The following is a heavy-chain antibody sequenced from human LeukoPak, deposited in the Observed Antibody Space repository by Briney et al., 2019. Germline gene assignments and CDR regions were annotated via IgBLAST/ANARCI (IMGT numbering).Heavy chain of an antibody. CDR2: ISGTGAGT. V-gene: IGHV3-23*01. CDR3: VRRYYTSGSYSPFDP. J-gene: IGHJ5*02. Sequence: GGSLRLSCAASGFTFSSYALSWVRQAPGKGLEWVSGISGTGAGTHYADSVKGRFTISRDNAKNSLYLQMNSLRVEDTAVYYCVRRYYTSGSYSPFDPWGQGTLVTVSS. D-gene: IGHD3-10*01. CDR1: GFTFSSYA.